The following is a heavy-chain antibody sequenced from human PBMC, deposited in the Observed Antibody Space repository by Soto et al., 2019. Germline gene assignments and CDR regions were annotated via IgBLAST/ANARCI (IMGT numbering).Heavy chain of an antibody. V-gene: IGHV3-21*01. CDR1: GFTFNTYD. J-gene: IGHJ5*02. CDR3: VRSGTARLLRHSWFDT. CDR2: ITTSSAYI. D-gene: IGHD2-21*01. Sequence: EVQLVESGGGLVKPGGSLRLSCAASGFTFNTYDMNWVRQAPGKGLEWVSSITTSSAYIYYADSLKGQITISRDNAKNSLFLQMNSLRAEDTAVYYCVRSGTARLLRHSWFDTWGQGTLVTVSS.